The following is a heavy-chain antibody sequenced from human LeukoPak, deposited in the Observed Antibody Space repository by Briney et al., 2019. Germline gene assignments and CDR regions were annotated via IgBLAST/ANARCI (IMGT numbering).Heavy chain of an antibody. Sequence: GGSLRLSCAASGFTVSSNYMSWVRQAPGKGLEWVSVIYSGGSTYYADSVKGRFTISRDNSKNTLYPQMNSLRAEDTAVYYCARGIEYSSSFYYFDYWGQGTLVTVSS. D-gene: IGHD6-6*01. CDR3: ARGIEYSSSFYYFDY. V-gene: IGHV3-66*02. CDR2: IYSGGST. CDR1: GFTVSSNY. J-gene: IGHJ4*02.